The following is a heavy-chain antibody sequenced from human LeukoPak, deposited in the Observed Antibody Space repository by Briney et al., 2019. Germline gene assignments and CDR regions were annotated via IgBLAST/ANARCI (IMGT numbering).Heavy chain of an antibody. CDR3: ARSGFITMIVVAQLGWFDP. CDR2: IYYSGST. V-gene: IGHV4-31*03. J-gene: IGHJ5*02. D-gene: IGHD3-22*01. CDR1: GGSISSGGYY. Sequence: SETLSLTCTVSGGSISSGGYYWSWIRQHPGKGLEWIGYIYYSGSTYYNPSLKSRVTISVDTSKNQFSLKLSSVTAADTAVYYCARSGFITMIVVAQLGWFDPWGQGTLVTVSS.